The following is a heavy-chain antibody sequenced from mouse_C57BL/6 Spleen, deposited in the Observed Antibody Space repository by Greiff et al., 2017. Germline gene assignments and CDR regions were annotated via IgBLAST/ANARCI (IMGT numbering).Heavy chain of an antibody. CDR2: IDPSDSYT. D-gene: IGHD3-2*02. Sequence: VQLQQSGAELVRPGTSVKLSCKASGYTFTSYWMHWVKQRPGQGLEWIGVIDPSDSYTNYNQKFKGKATLTVDTSSSTAYMQLSSLTSEDSAVYYCAREGSSGYDAMDYWGQGTSVTVSS. J-gene: IGHJ4*01. V-gene: IGHV1-59*01. CDR1: GYTFTSYW. CDR3: AREGSSGYDAMDY.